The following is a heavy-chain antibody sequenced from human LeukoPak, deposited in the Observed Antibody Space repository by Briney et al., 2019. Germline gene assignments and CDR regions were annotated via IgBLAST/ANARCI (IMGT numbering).Heavy chain of an antibody. CDR2: IDSSSSYI. D-gene: IGHD3-22*01. CDR1: GFTFSGYS. CDR3: ARDANYYDSSGRPHYYMDV. Sequence: GGSLRLSCAASGFTFSGYSMNWVRQAPGKGLKWVSSIDSSSSYIYYVDSVRGRFTIFRDNAENSLYLLMNSLRAEDTAVYYCARDANYYDSSGRPHYYMDVWGTGTTVTVSS. J-gene: IGHJ6*03. V-gene: IGHV3-21*01.